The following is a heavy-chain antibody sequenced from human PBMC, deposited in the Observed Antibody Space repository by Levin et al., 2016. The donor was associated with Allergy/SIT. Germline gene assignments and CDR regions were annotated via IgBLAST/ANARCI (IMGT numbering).Heavy chain of an antibody. D-gene: IGHD4-17*01. V-gene: IGHV3-53*01. CDR2: IYSGDTT. CDR3: ARSSGDGDYAGDFVY. J-gene: IGHJ4*02. CDR1: GFPVSVSINF. Sequence: GESLKISCAASGFPVSVSINFWSWVRQAPGKGLEWVSMIYSGDTTYYAESVKGRFTISRDESKNTVYLQMNSLRAEDTAVYYCARSSGDGDYAGDFVYWGQGTLVTVSS.